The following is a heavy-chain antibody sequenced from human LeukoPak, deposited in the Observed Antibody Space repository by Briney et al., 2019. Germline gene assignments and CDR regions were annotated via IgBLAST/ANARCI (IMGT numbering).Heavy chain of an antibody. Sequence: PSETLSLTCSVSGASIRSYSWSWLRQPAGKGLEWIGRIHTSAITEYNPSLKSRVTMSVDTSKNQFSLKLNSVTAADPARYFCARDDNSEYSDDAFDIWGQGTLVTVSS. CDR3: ARDDNSEYSDDAFDI. CDR2: IHTSAIT. D-gene: IGHD1-26*01. CDR1: GASIRSYS. J-gene: IGHJ3*02. V-gene: IGHV4-4*07.